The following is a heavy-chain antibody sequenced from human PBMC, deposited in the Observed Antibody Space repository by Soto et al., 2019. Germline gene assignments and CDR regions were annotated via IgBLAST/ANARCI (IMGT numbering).Heavy chain of an antibody. CDR3: AKDADYNWNYASN. Sequence: QVQLVESGGGVVQPGRSLRLSCGVSGFTFSTHGMHWVRQAPGKGLEWVAVISSDGSNKYYADSVKGRFTISRDNSKNALYLQMNSLRAEDTAVYYCAKDADYNWNYASNWGQGTLVTVSS. J-gene: IGHJ4*02. CDR1: GFTFSTHG. CDR2: ISSDGSNK. V-gene: IGHV3-30*18. D-gene: IGHD1-7*01.